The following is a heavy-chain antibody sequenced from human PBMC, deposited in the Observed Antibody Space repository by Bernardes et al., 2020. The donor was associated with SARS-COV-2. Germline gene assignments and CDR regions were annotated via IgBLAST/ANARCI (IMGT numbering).Heavy chain of an antibody. J-gene: IGHJ4*02. V-gene: IGHV3-30*03. CDR2: ISYDGSQK. CDR1: AFTFSNYV. D-gene: IGHD6-19*01. CDR3: AIGAVAGTESFGF. Sequence: SMRLPFAGSAFTFSNYVIHWVRPAPGKGLEWVATISYDGSQKKYADSVKGRFTISRDNSKNTLFLQMNSLRAEDTAVHFCAIGAVAGTESFGFWGQGALVTVSS.